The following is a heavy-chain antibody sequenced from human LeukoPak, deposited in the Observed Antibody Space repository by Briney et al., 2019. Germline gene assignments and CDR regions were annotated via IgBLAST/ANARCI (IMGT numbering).Heavy chain of an antibody. J-gene: IGHJ4*02. V-gene: IGHV3-53*01. CDR3: ARASLSGSNWGYLGY. D-gene: IGHD7-27*01. CDR2: IYSDAST. CDR1: GFIVRDNY. Sequence: GGSLTLSCAASGFIVRDNYVSWVRQAPGKGLEWVSVIYSDASTYYADSVKGRFAISRDNSKNTLYLQMNSLRAEDTAVYYCARASLSGSNWGYLGYWGQGTLVTVSS.